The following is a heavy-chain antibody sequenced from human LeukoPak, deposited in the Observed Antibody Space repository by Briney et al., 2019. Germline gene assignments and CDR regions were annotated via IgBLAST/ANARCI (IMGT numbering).Heavy chain of an antibody. Sequence: ASVTVSCTASGYTFTSYYMHWVRQAPGQGLEWMGIINPSGGSTSYTQKFQGRVTMTRDTSTSTVYMELSSLRSEDTAVYYCARGGDPHCSSTSCYHWFDPWGQGTLVTVSS. D-gene: IGHD2-2*01. CDR1: GYTFTSYY. CDR2: INPSGGST. V-gene: IGHV1-46*01. CDR3: ARGGDPHCSSTSCYHWFDP. J-gene: IGHJ5*02.